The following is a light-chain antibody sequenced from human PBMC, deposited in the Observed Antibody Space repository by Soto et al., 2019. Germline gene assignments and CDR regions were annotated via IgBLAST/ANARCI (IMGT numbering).Light chain of an antibody. J-gene: IGKJ4*01. CDR3: QQRSNWPLT. Sequence: EIVLTQSPATLSLSPGERATLSCRASQSVSSSLAWYQQKPGQTPRLLIYDVSNRAIGIPARFSGSGSGTDFTLTVSSLEPEDFAVYYCQQRSNWPLTFGGGTKVEIK. CDR2: DVS. CDR1: QSVSSS. V-gene: IGKV3-11*01.